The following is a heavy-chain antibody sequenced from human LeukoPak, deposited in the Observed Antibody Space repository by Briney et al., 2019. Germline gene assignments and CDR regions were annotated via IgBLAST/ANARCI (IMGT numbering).Heavy chain of an antibody. CDR3: ATGYYDFWSGYYTGRPVAHYGMDV. Sequence: GASVTVSCKVSGYTLTELSMHWVRQAPGKGLEWMGGFDPEDGETIYAQKFHGRVTMTEDTSTDTAYMELSSLRSEDTAVYYCATGYYDFWSGYYTGRPVAHYGMDVWGQGTTVTVSS. D-gene: IGHD3-3*01. J-gene: IGHJ6*02. V-gene: IGHV1-24*01. CDR1: GYTLTELS. CDR2: FDPEDGET.